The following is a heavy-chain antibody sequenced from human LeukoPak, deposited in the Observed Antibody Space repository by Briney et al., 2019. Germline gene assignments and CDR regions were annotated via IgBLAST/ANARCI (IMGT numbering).Heavy chain of an antibody. CDR1: GHSFTSYW. V-gene: IGHV5-51*01. CDR2: IYPGDSDI. Sequence: GESLKISCKGSGHSFTSYWIGWVRQMPGKGLEWMGIIYPGDSDIKYSPSFQGQVTISADRSISTAYLQWSSLKASDTAMYYCARHAGYSYGYPEDYYYYMDVWGKGTTVTVSS. CDR3: ARHAGYSYGYPEDYYYYMDV. D-gene: IGHD5-18*01. J-gene: IGHJ6*03.